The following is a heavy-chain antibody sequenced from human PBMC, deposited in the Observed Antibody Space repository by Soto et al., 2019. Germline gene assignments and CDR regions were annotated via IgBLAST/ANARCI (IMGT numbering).Heavy chain of an antibody. CDR3: ASRHLYSSSWKIDY. V-gene: IGHV3-23*01. D-gene: IGHD6-13*01. Sequence: GGSLRLSCAASGFTFSSYAMSWVRQAPGKGLEWVSAISGSGGSTYYADSVKGRFTISRDNSKNTLYLQMNSLRAEDTAVYYCASRHLYSSSWKIDYWGQGTLVTVSS. CDR2: ISGSGGST. CDR1: GFTFSSYA. J-gene: IGHJ4*02.